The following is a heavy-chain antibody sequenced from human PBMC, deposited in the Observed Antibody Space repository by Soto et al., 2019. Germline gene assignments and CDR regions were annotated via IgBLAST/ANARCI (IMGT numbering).Heavy chain of an antibody. CDR2: IYYSGST. CDR1: GGSISSGGYY. Sequence: SETLSLTCTVSGGSISSGGYYWSWIRQHPGKGLEWIGYIYYSGSTYYNPSLKSRVTISVDTSKNQFSLKLSSVTAADTAVYYCARARRRGYSGYDEFDYWGQGTLVTVSS. CDR3: ARARRRGYSGYDEFDY. J-gene: IGHJ4*02. V-gene: IGHV4-31*03. D-gene: IGHD5-12*01.